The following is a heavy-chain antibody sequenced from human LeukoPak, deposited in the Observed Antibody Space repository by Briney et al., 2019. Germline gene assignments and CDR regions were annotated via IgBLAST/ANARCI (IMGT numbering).Heavy chain of an antibody. CDR2: GDYSGGT. CDR3: AGERGEEYSSGWYKTNYFYN. Sequence: PSETLSLTCTVSGDTFTSVTDYWAWIRQPPGKGLEWIASGDYSGGTYYNPSLESRVAISADMSKNQISLKLTSVTGADTAVYYCAGERGEEYSSGWYKTNYFYNWGQGIRVTVSS. D-gene: IGHD6-19*01. CDR1: GDTFTSVTDY. J-gene: IGHJ4*02. V-gene: IGHV4-39*07.